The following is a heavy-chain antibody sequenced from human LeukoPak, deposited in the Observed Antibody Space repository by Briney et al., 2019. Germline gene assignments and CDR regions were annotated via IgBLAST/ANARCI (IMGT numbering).Heavy chain of an antibody. Sequence: GGSLRLSCAASGFTFSSSAMHWVRQPPGKGLEWVAVISYDGKHKYFADSVKGRFTISRDNSRNTLYLQLNSLKADDTAVYYCAKDRDWGTAFDIWGQGTLVTVSS. CDR1: GFTFSSSA. D-gene: IGHD7-27*01. CDR3: AKDRDWGTAFDI. V-gene: IGHV3-30*18. J-gene: IGHJ4*02. CDR2: ISYDGKHK.